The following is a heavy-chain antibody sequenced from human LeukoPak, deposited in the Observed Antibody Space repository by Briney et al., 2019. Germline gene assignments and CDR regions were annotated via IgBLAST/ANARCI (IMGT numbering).Heavy chain of an antibody. CDR3: ARDPKGYYYDSSGYYHDTFDI. J-gene: IGHJ3*02. D-gene: IGHD3-22*01. V-gene: IGHV1-46*01. CDR2: INPSGCST. Sequence: ASVTVSFTASGYTFTYYYMHWVRQAPGQGLEWMGIINPSGCSTSYAQKFQGRVTITRDTSTSTVYMELSRLRSDDTAVYYCARDPKGYYYDSSGYYHDTFDIWGQGTMVTVSA. CDR1: GYTFTYYY.